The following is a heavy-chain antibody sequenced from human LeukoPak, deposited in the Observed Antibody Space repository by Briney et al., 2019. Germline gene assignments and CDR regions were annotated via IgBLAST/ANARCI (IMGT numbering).Heavy chain of an antibody. J-gene: IGHJ5*02. CDR2: ISISSNYI. Sequence: GGSLRLSCAASGFTFSSYSMNWVRQAPGKGLEWVTSISISSNYIYYADSVQGRFTISRDNAKNSLYLQLNSLRAEDTAVYYCARGGRDDYTPGAWGQGTLVTVSS. CDR3: ARGGRDDYTPGA. D-gene: IGHD5-24*01. V-gene: IGHV3-21*01. CDR1: GFTFSSYS.